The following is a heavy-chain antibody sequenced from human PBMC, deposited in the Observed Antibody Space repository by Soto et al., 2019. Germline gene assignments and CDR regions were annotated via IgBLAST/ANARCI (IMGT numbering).Heavy chain of an antibody. D-gene: IGHD2-8*01. Sequence: ASVKVSCKASGYTFTSYGISWVRQAPGQGLEWMGWISAYNGNTNYAQKLQGRVTVTTDTSTSTAYMELRSLRSDDTAVYYCARGAMVYASPHDCFDYWGQGTLVTVSS. CDR3: ARGAMVYASPHDCFDY. CDR1: GYTFTSYG. V-gene: IGHV1-18*04. J-gene: IGHJ4*02. CDR2: ISAYNGNT.